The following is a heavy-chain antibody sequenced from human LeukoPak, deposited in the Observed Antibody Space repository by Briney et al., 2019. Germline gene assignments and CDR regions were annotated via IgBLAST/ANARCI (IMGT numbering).Heavy chain of an antibody. CDR2: TSYDGSNK. J-gene: IGHJ4*02. Sequence: GGSLRLSCAASGFTFSSYAIHWVRQAPGKGLEWVAVTSYDGSNKYYADSVEGRFTISRDNSKNTLYLQMNSLRAEDTAVYYCAKSGRTGITAADLDYWGQGTLVTVSS. D-gene: IGHD6-13*01. V-gene: IGHV3-30*18. CDR1: GFTFSSYA. CDR3: AKSGRTGITAADLDY.